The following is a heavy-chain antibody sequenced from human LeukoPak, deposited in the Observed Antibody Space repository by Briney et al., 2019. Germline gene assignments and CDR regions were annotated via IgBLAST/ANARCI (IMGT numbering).Heavy chain of an antibody. V-gene: IGHV4-61*02. CDR3: ARGFSTGWYFDP. Sequence: PSETLSLTCSVSGASVSSGGYYWSWIRQPAGKEMEWIGRINPSGDTNYNPSLKSRVTMSIQTSKNQLFLNLISVTAADTALYYCARGFSTGWYFDPWGRGTQATVPS. CDR1: GASVSSGGYY. CDR2: INPSGDT. D-gene: IGHD6-19*01. J-gene: IGHJ2*01.